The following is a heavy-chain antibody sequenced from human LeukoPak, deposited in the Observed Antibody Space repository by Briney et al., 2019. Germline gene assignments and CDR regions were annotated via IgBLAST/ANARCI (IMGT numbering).Heavy chain of an antibody. CDR3: ARHQGSGSGWGY. CDR1: GGSISSYY. V-gene: IGHV4-59*01. Sequence: SETLSLTCTVPGGSISSYYWSWIRQPPGKGLEWIGYIHYSGSTNYNPSLKSRVTISVDTSKNQFSLKLTSVTAADTAVYYCARHQGSGSGWGYWGQGTLVTVSS. D-gene: IGHD6-19*01. J-gene: IGHJ4*02. CDR2: IHYSGST.